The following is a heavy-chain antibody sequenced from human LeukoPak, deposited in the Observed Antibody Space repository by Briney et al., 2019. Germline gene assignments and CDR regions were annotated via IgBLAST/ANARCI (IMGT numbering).Heavy chain of an antibody. V-gene: IGHV1-8*01. D-gene: IGHD3-10*01. Sequence: GASVTVSCKASGYTFTSYDINWVRQATGQGLEWMGWMNPNSGNTGYAQKFQGRVTITRNTSISTAYMELSSLRSEDTAVYYCARTYYYDSGSDNWFDPWGQGTLVTVSS. CDR3: ARTYYYDSGSDNWFDP. CDR2: MNPNSGNT. J-gene: IGHJ5*02. CDR1: GYTFTSYD.